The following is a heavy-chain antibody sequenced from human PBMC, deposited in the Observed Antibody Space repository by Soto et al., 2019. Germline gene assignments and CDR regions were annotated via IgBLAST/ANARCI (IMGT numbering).Heavy chain of an antibody. CDR3: ARGICSSTSCSYFDY. CDR2: INPNSGGT. CDR1: GYTLTGYY. V-gene: IGHV1-2*04. Sequence: ASVKVSCKASGYTLTGYYMHWVRQAPGQGLEWMGWINPNSGGTNYAQKFQGWVTMTRDTSISTAYMELSRLRSDDTAVYYCARGICSSTSCSYFDYWGQGTLVTVSS. J-gene: IGHJ4*02. D-gene: IGHD2-2*01.